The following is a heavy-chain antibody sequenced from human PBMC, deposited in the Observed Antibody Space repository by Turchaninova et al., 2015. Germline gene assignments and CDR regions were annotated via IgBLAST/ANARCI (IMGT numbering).Heavy chain of an antibody. CDR1: GGSGRSKNW. CDR3: ARGESSSWLGYSGSYYAFDY. D-gene: IGHD1-26*01. V-gene: IGHV4-4*02. CDR2: IYYTRTT. Sequence: QVHLQEAGPRLVTPSGTLTRPRALAGGSGRSKNWWKLIRQAPGRWLEWSGGIYYTRTTTYNPSFTSRITMSIDTSKNLFSLNVKSVTAADTAVYYCARGESSSWLGYSGSYYAFDYWGQGILVTVSS. J-gene: IGHJ4*02.